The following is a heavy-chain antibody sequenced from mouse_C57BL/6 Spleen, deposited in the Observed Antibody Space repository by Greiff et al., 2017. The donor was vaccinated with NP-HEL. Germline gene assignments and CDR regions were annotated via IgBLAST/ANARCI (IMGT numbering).Heavy chain of an antibody. D-gene: IGHD1-1*01. Sequence: QVQLQQSGAELVKPGASVKMSCKASGYTFTTYPIEWMKQNHGKSLEWIGNFHPYNDDTKYNEKFKGKATLTVDTSSSTAYMQLSSLTSEDSAVYYCARGGTTVVATGAMDYWGQGTSVTVSS. J-gene: IGHJ4*01. V-gene: IGHV1-47*01. CDR1: GYTFTTYP. CDR3: ARGGTTVVATGAMDY. CDR2: FHPYNDDT.